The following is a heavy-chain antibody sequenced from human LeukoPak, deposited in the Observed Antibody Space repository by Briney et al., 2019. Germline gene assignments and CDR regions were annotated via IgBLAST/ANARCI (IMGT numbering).Heavy chain of an antibody. CDR1: GFTVSNNY. CDR2: IYSGGST. CDR3: ARGGYYDSSGYQPIDY. V-gene: IGHV3-66*01. D-gene: IGHD3-22*01. Sequence: PGGSLRLSCAASGFTVSNNYMTWVRQAPGKGLEWVSLIYSGGSTYYADSVKGRFTISRDNSKNTLYLQMNSLRAEDTAVYYCARGGYYDSSGYQPIDYWGQGTLVTVSS. J-gene: IGHJ4*02.